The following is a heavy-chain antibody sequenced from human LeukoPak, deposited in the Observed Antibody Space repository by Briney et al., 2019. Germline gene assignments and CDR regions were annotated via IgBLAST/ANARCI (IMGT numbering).Heavy chain of an antibody. Sequence: GGSLRLSCAASGFTFSSYAMHWVRQAPGKGLEWVAVISYDGSNKYYADSVKGRFTISRDNSKNTLYLQMNSQRAEDTAVYYCARERGLDYWGQGTLVTVSS. J-gene: IGHJ4*02. CDR1: GFTFSSYA. V-gene: IGHV3-30-3*01. CDR3: ARERGLDY. CDR2: ISYDGSNK.